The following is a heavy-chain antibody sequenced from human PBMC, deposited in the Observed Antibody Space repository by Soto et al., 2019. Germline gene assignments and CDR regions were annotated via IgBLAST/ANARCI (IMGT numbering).Heavy chain of an antibody. J-gene: IGHJ4*02. Sequence: GASVKVSCKAPGGTFSRYTINWVRQAPGQGLEWMGRVSAYNGNTNYAQKLQGRVTMTTDTSTSTAYMELRSLRSDDTAVYYRARDIRGIVVAGTFEGWSGDFDYWGQGTLVTVSS. CDR2: VSAYNGNT. CDR3: ARDIRGIVVAGTFEGWSGDFDY. D-gene: IGHD6-19*01. V-gene: IGHV1-18*04. CDR1: GGTFSRYT.